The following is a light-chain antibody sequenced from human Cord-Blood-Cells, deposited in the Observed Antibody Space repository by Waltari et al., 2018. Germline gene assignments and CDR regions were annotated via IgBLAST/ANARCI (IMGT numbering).Light chain of an antibody. V-gene: IGKV3-15*01. CDR2: GAS. Sequence: EIVMTQSPATLSVSPGERATLSCRASQSVGSNVAWYQQKPGQAPRLLIYGASTRATGIPARFSGSGSGTEFTLTISSLQSEDFAVYYCQQYNNWPRTFGQGTKLEIK. CDR1: QSVGSN. J-gene: IGKJ2*01. CDR3: QQYNNWPRT.